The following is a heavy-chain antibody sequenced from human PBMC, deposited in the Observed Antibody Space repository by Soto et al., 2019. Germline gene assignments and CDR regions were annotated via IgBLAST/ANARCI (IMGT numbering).Heavy chain of an antibody. CDR1: GFTFSSYA. Sequence: AGGSLRLSCAASGFTFSSYAMHWVRQAPGKGLEWVAVISYDGSNKYYADSVKGRFTISRDNSKNTLYLQMNSLRAEDTAVYYCARGNRRSPAAVHVDYWGQGTLVTVSS. V-gene: IGHV3-30-3*01. D-gene: IGHD2-2*01. CDR3: ARGNRRSPAAVHVDY. J-gene: IGHJ4*02. CDR2: ISYDGSNK.